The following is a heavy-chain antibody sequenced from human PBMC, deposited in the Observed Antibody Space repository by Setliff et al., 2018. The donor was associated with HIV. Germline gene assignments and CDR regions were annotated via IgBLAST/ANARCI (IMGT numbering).Heavy chain of an antibody. J-gene: IGHJ6*03. D-gene: IGHD5-12*01. CDR2: IIPIFGTA. V-gene: IGHV1-69*13. Sequence: SVKVSCKASGGTFSSYAISWVRQAPGQGLEWMGGIIPIFGTANYAQKFQGRVTITADESTSTAYMELSSLRSEDTAVYYCARDGLQTNGPYYYYMDVWGKGTTVTVSS. CDR3: ARDGLQTNGPYYYYMDV. CDR1: GGTFSSYA.